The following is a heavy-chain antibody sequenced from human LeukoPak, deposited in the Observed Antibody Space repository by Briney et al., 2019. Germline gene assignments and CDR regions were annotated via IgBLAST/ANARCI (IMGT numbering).Heavy chain of an antibody. CDR2: IYYSGST. J-gene: IGHJ6*02. Sequence: SETLSLTCTGSGGSISSYYWSWIRQPPGKGLEWIGYIYYSGSTNYNPSLKSRVTISVDASKNQFSLQRSSVTAEDTAVDYCARGTWGIAVAGDYYYYYGTDVWGQGTTGTVSS. V-gene: IGHV4-59*01. CDR3: ARGTWGIAVAGDYYYYYGTDV. D-gene: IGHD6-19*01. CDR1: GGSISSYY.